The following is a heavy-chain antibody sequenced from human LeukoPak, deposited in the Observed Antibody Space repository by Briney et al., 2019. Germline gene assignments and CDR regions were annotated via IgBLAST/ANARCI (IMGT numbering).Heavy chain of an antibody. CDR2: IYPGGSDA. J-gene: IGHJ4*02. V-gene: IGHV5-51*01. CDR1: GYSFTNYW. CDR3: ARRRDLYSGSYYPFDY. Sequence: PGESLKISCKGSGYSFTNYWIGWVRQMPGKGLKWMGIIYPGGSDARYSPSFQGQVTISADKSISTAYLQWSSLKASDTAMYYCARRRDLYSGSYYPFDYWGQGTLVTVSS. D-gene: IGHD1-26*01.